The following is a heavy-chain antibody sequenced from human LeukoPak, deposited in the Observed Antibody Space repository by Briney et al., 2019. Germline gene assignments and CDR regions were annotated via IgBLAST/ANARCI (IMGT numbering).Heavy chain of an antibody. CDR2: IGAAGSTI. Sequence: PGRSLRLSCAASGFTFSSYAMNWVRQAPGKGLEWVSYIGAAGSTIYYADSVKGRFTISRDNAKNSLFLQMNSLRAEDTAVYYCAKDVYSGSYYLIDAFDIWGQGTMVTVSS. V-gene: IGHV3-48*01. CDR3: AKDVYSGSYYLIDAFDI. D-gene: IGHD1-26*01. CDR1: GFTFSSYA. J-gene: IGHJ3*02.